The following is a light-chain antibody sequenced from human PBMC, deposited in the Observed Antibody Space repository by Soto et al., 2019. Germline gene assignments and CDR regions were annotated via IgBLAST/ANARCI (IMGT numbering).Light chain of an antibody. V-gene: IGLV1-44*01. CDR3: AAWDDSLNAYV. CDR2: SNN. Sequence: QSVLTQPPSASGTPGQRVTISCSGSSSNIGSNKVNWYQQLPGTAPKLLIYSNNQQPSGVRDRFSGSKSGTSASLAISGLQFDDEADYYCAAWDDSLNAYVFAPGTKVTVL. J-gene: IGLJ1*01. CDR1: SSNIGSNK.